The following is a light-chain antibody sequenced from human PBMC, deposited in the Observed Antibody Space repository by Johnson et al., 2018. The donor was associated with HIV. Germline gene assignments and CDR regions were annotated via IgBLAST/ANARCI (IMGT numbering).Light chain of an antibody. J-gene: IGLJ1*01. Sequence: QSVLTQPPSVSAAPGQKVTISCSGSSSNIGNNYVSWYQQLPGTAPKLLIYENNKRPSGIPDRFSGSKSGTSATLDITGLQTGDEADYYCATWDSRLNVYLFGTGTKVTVL. CDR2: ENN. CDR3: ATWDSRLNVYL. V-gene: IGLV1-51*02. CDR1: SSNIGNNY.